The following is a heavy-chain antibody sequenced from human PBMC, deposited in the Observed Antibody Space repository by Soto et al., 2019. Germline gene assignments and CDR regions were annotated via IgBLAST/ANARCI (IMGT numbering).Heavy chain of an antibody. CDR2: ISGSGGST. Sequence: PGGSLRLSCAASGFTFSSYAMSWVRQAPGKGLEWVSAISGSGGSTYYADSVKGRFTISRDNSKNTLYLQMNSLRAEDTAVYYCAKTPGYCSGGSCYSGVDTDGMDVWGQGTTVTVSS. D-gene: IGHD2-15*01. J-gene: IGHJ6*02. CDR1: GFTFSSYA. CDR3: AKTPGYCSGGSCYSGVDTDGMDV. V-gene: IGHV3-23*01.